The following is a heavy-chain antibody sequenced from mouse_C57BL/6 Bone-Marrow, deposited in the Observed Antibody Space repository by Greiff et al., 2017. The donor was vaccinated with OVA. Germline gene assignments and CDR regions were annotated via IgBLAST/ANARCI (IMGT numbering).Heavy chain of an antibody. CDR3: ARAGYSNVFAY. D-gene: IGHD2-5*01. CDR1: GFTFSSYT. CDR2: ISGGGGNH. Sequence: EVKLVESGGGLVKPGGSLKLSCAASGFTFSSYTMSWVRQTPEKRLEWVATISGGGGNHYYPDSVKGRFTISRDNAKNTLYLQMSSLRSEDTALYYCARAGYSNVFAYWGQGTLVTVAA. V-gene: IGHV5-9*01. J-gene: IGHJ3*01.